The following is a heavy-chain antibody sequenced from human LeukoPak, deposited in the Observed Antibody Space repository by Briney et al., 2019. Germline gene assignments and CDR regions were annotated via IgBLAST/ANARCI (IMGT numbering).Heavy chain of an antibody. CDR1: GYTFTSYG. Sequence: ASVNVSCKASGYTFTSYGISWVRQAPGQGLEWMGWINPNSGGTNYAQKFQGRVTMTRDTSISTAYMDLSRLTSDDTAVYYCARTSEGVTTFDYWGQGTLVTVSS. D-gene: IGHD4-17*01. J-gene: IGHJ4*02. CDR3: ARTSEGVTTFDY. CDR2: INPNSGGT. V-gene: IGHV1-2*02.